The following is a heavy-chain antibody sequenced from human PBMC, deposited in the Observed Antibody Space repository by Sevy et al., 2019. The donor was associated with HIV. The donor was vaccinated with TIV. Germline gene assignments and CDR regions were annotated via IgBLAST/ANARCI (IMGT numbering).Heavy chain of an antibody. V-gene: IGHV1-69*13. J-gene: IGHJ5*02. D-gene: IGHD3-16*01. CDR3: ARGGGLSPHHWLDP. CDR1: GGTFSSYG. Sequence: ASVKVSCKASGGTFSSYGITRVRQAPGQGLEWMGEIIPIFGSANYGQTFQGRVTMTADQSTSTAYMELSSLRSDDTAVYYCARGGGLSPHHWLDPWGQGTLVTVSS. CDR2: IIPIFGSA.